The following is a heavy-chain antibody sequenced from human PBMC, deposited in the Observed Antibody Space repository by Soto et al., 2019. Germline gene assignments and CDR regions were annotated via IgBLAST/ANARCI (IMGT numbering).Heavy chain of an antibody. V-gene: IGHV3-30-3*01. Sequence: GGSLRLSCAASGFTFSNYVMHWVRQAPGKGLEWVAVISYDVTNKDYADSVKGRFTISRDNSKNTLYLQMNSLRPEDTALYYCAREYTRSSFDYWGQGTLVTVSS. J-gene: IGHJ4*02. CDR2: ISYDVTNK. CDR3: AREYTRSSFDY. D-gene: IGHD6-6*01. CDR1: GFTFSNYV.